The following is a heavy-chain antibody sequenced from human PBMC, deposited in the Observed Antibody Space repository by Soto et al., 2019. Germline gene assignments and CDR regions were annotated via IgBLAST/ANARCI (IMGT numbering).Heavy chain of an antibody. V-gene: IGHV4-31*03. CDR2: IYYSGST. CDR1: GGSISSGGYY. CDR3: AGLRLSLVVATDY. D-gene: IGHD2-15*01. J-gene: IGHJ4*02. Sequence: QVQLQESGPGLVKPSQTLSLTCTVSGGSISSGGYYWSWIRQHPGKGLEWIGYIYYSGSTYYNPSLKSRVTISVDTSKNQFSLKLSSVTAADMAVYCCAGLRLSLVVATDYWGQGTLVTVSS.